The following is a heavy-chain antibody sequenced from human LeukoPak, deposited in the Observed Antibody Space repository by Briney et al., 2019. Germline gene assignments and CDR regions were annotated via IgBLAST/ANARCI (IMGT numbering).Heavy chain of an antibody. CDR3: ARDYGGKFDY. Sequence: SSETLSLTCTVSDGSIGGYYWSWIRQPPGKGLEWIGYIHYSGTTNYNPSLKSRVTISVDTSKSQLSLKLSSVTAADTAVYYCARDYGGKFDYWGQGTLVTVSS. J-gene: IGHJ4*02. CDR1: DGSIGGYY. D-gene: IGHD4/OR15-4a*01. CDR2: IHYSGTT. V-gene: IGHV4-59*01.